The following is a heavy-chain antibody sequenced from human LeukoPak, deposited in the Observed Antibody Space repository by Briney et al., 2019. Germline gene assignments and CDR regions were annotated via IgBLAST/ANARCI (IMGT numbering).Heavy chain of an antibody. CDR1: GFTLSSYG. J-gene: IGHJ4*02. D-gene: IGHD6-19*01. Sequence: GGSLRLSCAASGFTLSSYGMHWVRQAPGKGLEGVAGIWYDGSNKYYADSVKGRFTISRDNSKNTLYLQMNSLRAEDTAVYYCASLPAMAVAGTEVDYWGQGTLVTVSS. CDR2: IWYDGSNK. V-gene: IGHV3-33*01. CDR3: ASLPAMAVAGTEVDY.